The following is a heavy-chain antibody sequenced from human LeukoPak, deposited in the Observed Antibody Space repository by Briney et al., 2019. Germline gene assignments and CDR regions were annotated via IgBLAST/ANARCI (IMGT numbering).Heavy chain of an antibody. CDR2: IYYSGST. D-gene: IGHD3-22*01. CDR1: GGSISSYY. V-gene: IGHV4-59*01. J-gene: IGHJ4*02. Sequence: SETLSLTCTVSGGSISSYYWSWIRQPPGKGLEWIGYIYYSGSTNYNPSLKSRVTISVDTSKNQFSLKLSSVTAADTAVYYCARDDRHYYDSSGYYDRWGQGTLVTVSS. CDR3: ARDDRHYYDSSGYYDR.